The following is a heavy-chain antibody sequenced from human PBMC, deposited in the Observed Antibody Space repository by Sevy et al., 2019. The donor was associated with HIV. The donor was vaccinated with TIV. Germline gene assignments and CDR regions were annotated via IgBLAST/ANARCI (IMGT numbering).Heavy chain of an antibody. D-gene: IGHD6-19*01. Sequence: GGSLRLSCASSGITFSESLMSWVRQAPGKGLEWVASIKQDGSQKYYVDSVKGRFSISRDNAKNSLYLQMNSLRGDDTALYYCARVFSGSAPGFDYWGQGTPVTVSS. CDR1: GITFSESL. V-gene: IGHV3-7*01. J-gene: IGHJ4*02. CDR3: ARVFSGSAPGFDY. CDR2: IKQDGSQK.